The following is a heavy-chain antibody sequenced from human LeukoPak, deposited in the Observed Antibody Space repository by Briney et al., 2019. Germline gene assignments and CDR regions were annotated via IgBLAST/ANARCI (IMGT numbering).Heavy chain of an antibody. CDR2: IDSSGGYM. V-gene: IGHV3-21*01. CDR1: GFTFNTYS. D-gene: IGHD3-10*01. CDR3: ARRGWFGELFPANY. Sequence: GGSLRLSCAASGFTFNTYSMNWARQAPGKGLEWVSSIDSSGGYMFYADSVRGRFTISRDNAKNSLYLQMNSLRAEDTAVYYCARRGWFGELFPANYWGQGTLVTVSS. J-gene: IGHJ4*02.